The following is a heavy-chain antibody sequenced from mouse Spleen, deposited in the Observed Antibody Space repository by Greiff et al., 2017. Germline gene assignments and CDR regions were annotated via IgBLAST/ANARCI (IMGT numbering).Heavy chain of an antibody. V-gene: IGHV1-42*01. CDR1: GYSFTGYY. J-gene: IGHJ2*01. CDR2: INPSTGGT. CDR3: ARDRPYFDY. D-gene: IGHD2-14*01. Sequence: EVKLQESGPELVKPGASVKISCKASGYSFTGYYMNWVKQSPEKSLEWIGEINPSTGGTTYNQKFKAKATLTVDKSSSTAYMQLKSLTSEDSAVYYCARDRPYFDYWGQGTTLTVSS.